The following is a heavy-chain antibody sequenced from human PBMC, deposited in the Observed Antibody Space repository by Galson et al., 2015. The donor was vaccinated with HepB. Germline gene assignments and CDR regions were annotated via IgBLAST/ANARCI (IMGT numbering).Heavy chain of an antibody. CDR2: IKEDGSEK. D-gene: IGHD1/OR15-1a*01. CDR3: ARDGLDQYHERFFDY. V-gene: IGHV3-7*01. CDR1: GFTFSNYW. Sequence: SLRLSCAASGFTFSNYWMSWVRQAPGEGLEWVAHIKEDGSEKYYVDSVQGRFTISRDNAKNSLYLQMSSLRGEDTAVYYCARDGLDQYHERFFDYWGQGSLVTVSS. J-gene: IGHJ4*02.